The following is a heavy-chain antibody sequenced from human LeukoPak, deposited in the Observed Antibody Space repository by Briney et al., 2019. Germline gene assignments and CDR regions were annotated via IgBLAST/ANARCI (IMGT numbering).Heavy chain of an antibody. J-gene: IGHJ3*02. CDR2: INPNSGDT. CDR3: ARDVSGISSATDTFDM. V-gene: IGHV1-2*06. D-gene: IGHD1-14*01. Sequence: GASVKVSCKAPGCTFTAYYMHWVRQAPGQGLEWVGRINPNSGDTNYAQKFQGRVTMTSDTSISTVYMELTGLRSDDTAVYYCARDVSGISSATDTFDMWGQGTVVTVSS. CDR1: GCTFTAYY.